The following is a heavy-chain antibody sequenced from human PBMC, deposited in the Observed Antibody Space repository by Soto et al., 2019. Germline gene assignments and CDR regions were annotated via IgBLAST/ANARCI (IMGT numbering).Heavy chain of an antibody. CDR1: GGSFSGYY. CDR3: ARRHQLGVRGMDV. CDR2: INHSGST. Sequence: QVQLQQWGAGLLKPSETLSLTCAVYGGSFSGYYWSWIRQPPGKGLEWIGEINHSGSTNYNPSLRSRVTISVDTSRNQFSLKLSSVTAADTAVYYCARRHQLGVRGMDVWGQGTTVTVSS. J-gene: IGHJ6*01. D-gene: IGHD6-13*01. V-gene: IGHV4-34*01.